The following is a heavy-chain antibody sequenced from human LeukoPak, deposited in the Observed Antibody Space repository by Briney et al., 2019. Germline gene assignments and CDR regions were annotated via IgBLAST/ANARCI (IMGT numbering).Heavy chain of an antibody. V-gene: IGHV3-30*02. J-gene: IGHJ5*02. CDR3: ASLDGYDNWFDP. CDR1: GFTFSSYG. Sequence: GGSLRLSCAASGFTFSSYGMHWVRQAPGKGLEWVAFIRYDGSNKYYADSVKGRFTISRDNSKNTLYLQMNSLRAEDTAVYYCASLDGYDNWFDPWGQGTLVTVSS. D-gene: IGHD5-18*01. CDR2: IRYDGSNK.